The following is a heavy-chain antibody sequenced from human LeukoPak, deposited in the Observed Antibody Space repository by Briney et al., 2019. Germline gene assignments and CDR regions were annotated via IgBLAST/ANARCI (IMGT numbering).Heavy chain of an antibody. D-gene: IGHD2-2*01. J-gene: IGHJ6*03. CDR3: AILGSAGCRRITSCSAYMDV. Sequence: GRSLRLSCSVSGFPFDDYVMHWVRQAPGKGLEWVSGISWNSGSIGYADSVKGRFTISRDNAKNSLYLQMNSLRDEDTALYYCAILGSAGCRRITSCSAYMDVWGKGTTVTVSS. CDR1: GFPFDDYV. CDR2: ISWNSGSI. V-gene: IGHV3-9*01.